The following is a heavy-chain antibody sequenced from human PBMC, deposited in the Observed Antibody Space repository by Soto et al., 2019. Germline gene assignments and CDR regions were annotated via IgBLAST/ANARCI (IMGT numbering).Heavy chain of an antibody. D-gene: IGHD2-15*01. CDR2: ISPNFGTP. Sequence: ASVKVSCKASGYTFTNFGISWVRQAPGQGLEWMGGISPNFGTPIYAQKFQDRVTITTDESTSTAYMQLSSLRSGDTAVYYCARSGGLDRDFNYWGQGSLVTVSS. V-gene: IGHV1-69*05. J-gene: IGHJ4*02. CDR1: GYTFTNFG. CDR3: ARSGGLDRDFNY.